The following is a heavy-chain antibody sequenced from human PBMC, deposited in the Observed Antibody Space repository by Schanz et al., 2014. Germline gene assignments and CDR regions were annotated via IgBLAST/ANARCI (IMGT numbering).Heavy chain of an antibody. J-gene: IGHJ3*02. CDR2: ISAHNGDT. V-gene: IGHV1-18*01. Sequence: QVQLVQSGGEVKTPGASVKVSCKASGYTFTRSGISWVRQAPGQGLEWMGWISAHNGDTNYAQKVQGRVTLTTDASTRTAYMELRSLRSDDTAMYYCARDGLRFLEWLPRPDIWGQGTMVIVSS. CDR1: GYTFTRSG. CDR3: ARDGLRFLEWLPRPDI. D-gene: IGHD3-3*01.